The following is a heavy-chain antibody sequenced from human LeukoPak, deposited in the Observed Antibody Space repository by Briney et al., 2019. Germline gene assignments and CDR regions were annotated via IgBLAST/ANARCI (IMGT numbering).Heavy chain of an antibody. CDR1: GFTFSSYS. J-gene: IGHJ4*02. CDR3: ARGGMDSSSWYLDY. V-gene: IGHV3-21*01. Sequence: GRSLRLSCAASGFTFSSYSMTWVRQAPGKGLEWVSSISSSSSYIYYADSVKGRFTISRDNAKNSLYLRMNSLRAEDTAVYYCARGGMDSSSWYLDYWGQGTLVTVSS. D-gene: IGHD6-13*01. CDR2: ISSSSSYI.